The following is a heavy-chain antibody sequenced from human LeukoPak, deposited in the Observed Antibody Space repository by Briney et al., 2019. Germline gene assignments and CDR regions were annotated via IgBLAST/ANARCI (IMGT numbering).Heavy chain of an antibody. J-gene: IGHJ6*02. CDR3: ARSDSSGYYYIYYYYGMDV. V-gene: IGHV3-30*04. CDR1: GFTFSSYA. CDR2: ISYDGSNK. D-gene: IGHD3-22*01. Sequence: PGGSLRLSCAASGFTFSSYAMHWVRQAPGKGLEWVAVISYDGSNKYYADSVKGRFTISRDNSKNTLYPQMNSLRAEDTAVYYCARSDSSGYYYIYYYYGMDVWGQGTTVTVSS.